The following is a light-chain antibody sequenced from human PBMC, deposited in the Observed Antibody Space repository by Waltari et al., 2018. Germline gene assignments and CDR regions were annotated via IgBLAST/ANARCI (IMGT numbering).Light chain of an antibody. Sequence: DIVLTQSPATLSLSPGERATLSYRASQSVSQYLAWYQQKPGQAPRLLIYDASNRATGIPARFSGSGSGTYFTFTISSLETEDSAVYYCQQRRTWPLTFGGGTKVEIK. CDR2: DAS. CDR3: QQRRTWPLT. V-gene: IGKV3-11*01. J-gene: IGKJ4*01. CDR1: QSVSQY.